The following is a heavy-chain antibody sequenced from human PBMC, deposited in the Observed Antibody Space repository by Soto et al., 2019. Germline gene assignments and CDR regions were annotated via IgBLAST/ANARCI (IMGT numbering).Heavy chain of an antibody. CDR3: ARGNECVTTTCYSWFDT. V-gene: IGHV1-69*08. Sequence: QVQLVQSGAEVREPGSSVRVSCEASGGTFSSHTFSWVRQAPGQGLEWIGRIVPNLARPNLAQKFQDRVSITADKSTSTTYIELGSLKSEDTAVYYCARGNECVTTTCYSWFDTWGQGTRVTVAS. CDR2: IVPNLARP. CDR1: GGTFSSHT. D-gene: IGHD2-15*01. J-gene: IGHJ5*02.